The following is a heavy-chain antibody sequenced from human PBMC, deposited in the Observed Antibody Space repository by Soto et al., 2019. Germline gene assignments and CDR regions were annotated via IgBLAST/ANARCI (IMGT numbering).Heavy chain of an antibody. J-gene: IGHJ4*02. CDR3: ARDYRGYSYGYAFDY. V-gene: IGHV3-30*03. Sequence: GGSLRLSCAASGFTFSSYGMHWVRQAPGKGLEWVAVISFDGSSTSYADSVKGRFTISRDNAKNTLYLQMNSLRAEDTAVYYCARDYRGYSYGYAFDYWGQGTLVTVSS. CDR2: ISFDGSST. D-gene: IGHD5-18*01. CDR1: GFTFSSYG.